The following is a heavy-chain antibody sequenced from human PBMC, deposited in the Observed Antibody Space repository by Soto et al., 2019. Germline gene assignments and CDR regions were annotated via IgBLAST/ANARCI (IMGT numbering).Heavy chain of an antibody. CDR2: ISSSSYI. D-gene: IGHD1-26*01. V-gene: IGHV3-21*01. CDR3: ARGLSGSYSDY. Sequence: PGGSLRLSCAASGFTFSSYSMNWVRQAPGKGLEWVSSISSSSYIYYADSVKGRFTISRDNAKNSLYLQMNSLRAEDTAVYYCARGLSGSYSDYWGQGTLVTVSS. J-gene: IGHJ4*02. CDR1: GFTFSSYS.